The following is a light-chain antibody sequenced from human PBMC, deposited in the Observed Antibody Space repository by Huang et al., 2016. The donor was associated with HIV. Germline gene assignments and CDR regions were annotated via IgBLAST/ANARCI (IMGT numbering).Light chain of an antibody. Sequence: DIVMTQSPDSLAVSLGERATINCKSSQSIFYSSNNKNYLAWYQQKPGQPPKLLIYWASTRELGVPDRFSGSGSGTDFTLTIRSLQTEDVAIYYCQQYNSAPYTFGQGTKLEIK. CDR1: QSIFYSSNNKNY. CDR2: WAS. V-gene: IGKV4-1*01. J-gene: IGKJ2*01. CDR3: QQYNSAPYT.